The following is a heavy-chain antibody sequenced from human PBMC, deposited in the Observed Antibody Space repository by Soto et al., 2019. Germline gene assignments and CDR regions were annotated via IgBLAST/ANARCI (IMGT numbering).Heavy chain of an antibody. D-gene: IGHD3-10*01. V-gene: IGHV3-30-3*01. CDR1: GFTFSSYA. CDR3: ARPVGYGSGSPFDY. Sequence: QVQLVESGGGVVQPGRSLRLSCAASGFTFSSYAMHWVRQAPGKGLEWVAVISYDGSNKYYADSVKGRFTISRDNSKNTLYLQMNSLRAEDTVVYYCARPVGYGSGSPFDYWGQGTLVTVSS. CDR2: ISYDGSNK. J-gene: IGHJ4*02.